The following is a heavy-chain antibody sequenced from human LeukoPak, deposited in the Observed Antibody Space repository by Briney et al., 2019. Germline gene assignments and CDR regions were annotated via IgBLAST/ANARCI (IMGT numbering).Heavy chain of an antibody. Sequence: GGSLRLSCAASGFTFSSYSMNWVRQAPGKGLEWVSYISSSSSTIYYADSVKGRFTISRDNAKNSLYLQMNSLRAEDTAVYYCARDQLPYDYVWGSYRSAPDAFDIWGQGTMVTVSS. CDR3: ARDQLPYDYVWGSYRSAPDAFDI. J-gene: IGHJ3*02. CDR1: GFTFSSYS. D-gene: IGHD3-16*02. V-gene: IGHV3-48*04. CDR2: ISSSSSTI.